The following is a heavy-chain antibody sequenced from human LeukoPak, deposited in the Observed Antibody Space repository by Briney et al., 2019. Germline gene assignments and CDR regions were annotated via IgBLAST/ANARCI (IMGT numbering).Heavy chain of an antibody. CDR1: GFTFSRYW. V-gene: IGHV3-74*01. J-gene: IGHJ5*02. Sequence: GGSLRLSCVASGFTFSRYWMHWVRQAPGKGLVWVSRIDSDGSTTIYADSVKGRFTISRDNAKNTLYLQMNSLRAEDTAVYFCASGPTGFAWGQGTLVTVSS. CDR2: IDSDGSTT. CDR3: ASGPTGFA. D-gene: IGHD1-14*01.